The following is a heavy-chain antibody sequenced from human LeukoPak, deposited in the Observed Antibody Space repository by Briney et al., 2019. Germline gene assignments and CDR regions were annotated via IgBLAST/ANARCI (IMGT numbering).Heavy chain of an antibody. CDR1: GGSISSINW. D-gene: IGHD4-23*01. CDR3: LYGGNSGDWVY. CDR2: IHHRGST. V-gene: IGHV4-4*02. J-gene: IGHJ4*02. Sequence: SGTLSLTCPVSGGSISSINWWSWVRQPPGKGLEWIGEIHHRGSTNYNPSLKSRVTLSLDKSKNQFSLNLYSVTAADTAVYYCLYGGNSGDWVYWGQRTLVTVSS.